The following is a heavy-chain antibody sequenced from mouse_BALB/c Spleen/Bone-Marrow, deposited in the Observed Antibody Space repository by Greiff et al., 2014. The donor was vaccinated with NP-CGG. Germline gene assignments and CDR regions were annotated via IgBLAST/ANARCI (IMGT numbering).Heavy chain of an antibody. CDR3: ARGGDDFSFDY. J-gene: IGHJ4*01. D-gene: IGHD2-4*01. CDR2: IDTSDSYT. V-gene: IGHV1-69*01. CDR1: GYAFTDRW. Sequence: QVQLQQSGTELVMPGASVKMSCKASGYAFTDRWIHWVKQRPGQGLEWIGAIDTSDSYTNYNQKFKGKAKLTVDESSSTAYIHLSSLTSEDSAVYYCARGGDDFSFDYWGQRTSVTVSS.